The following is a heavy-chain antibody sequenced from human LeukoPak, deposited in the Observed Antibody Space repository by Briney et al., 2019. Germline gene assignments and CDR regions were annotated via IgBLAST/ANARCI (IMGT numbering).Heavy chain of an antibody. D-gene: IGHD3-10*01. CDR2: IYSGGST. CDR3: ASLVTMVRGVIRDY. V-gene: IGHV3-53*01. Sequence: GGSLRLSCAASGFTFNNYVMSWVRQAPGKGLEWVSVIYSGGSTYYADSVKGRFTISRDNSKNTLYLQMNSLRAEDTAVYYCASLVTMVRGVIRDYWGQGTLVTVSS. J-gene: IGHJ4*02. CDR1: GFTFNNYV.